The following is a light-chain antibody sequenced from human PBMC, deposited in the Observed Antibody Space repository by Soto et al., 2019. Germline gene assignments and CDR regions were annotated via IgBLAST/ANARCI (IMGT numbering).Light chain of an antibody. CDR1: QSVSSNY. Sequence: EIVLTQSPGTLSLSPGERATLSCRASQSVSSNYLAWYQQKPGQAPRLLIYNSSTRATGIPDRFSGSGSGTYFTLTISRLSPEYVVLYYCQYYREFPQTFGQGTQVEIK. J-gene: IGKJ1*01. CDR3: QYYREFPQT. CDR2: NSS. V-gene: IGKV3-20*01.